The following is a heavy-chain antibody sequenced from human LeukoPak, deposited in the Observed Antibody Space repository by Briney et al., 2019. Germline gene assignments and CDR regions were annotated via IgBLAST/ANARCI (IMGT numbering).Heavy chain of an antibody. V-gene: IGHV3-33*06. CDR2: IWYDGSNK. Sequence: GGSLRLSCAASGFTFSNYGMHWVRQSPGKGLEWVAVIWYDGSNKYYADSVKGRFTISRDNSKNTVYLQMNSLRAEDTAVYYCAKGRGEYSSSWPFDYWGQGTLVTASS. CDR1: GFTFSNYG. J-gene: IGHJ4*02. CDR3: AKGRGEYSSSWPFDY. D-gene: IGHD6-13*01.